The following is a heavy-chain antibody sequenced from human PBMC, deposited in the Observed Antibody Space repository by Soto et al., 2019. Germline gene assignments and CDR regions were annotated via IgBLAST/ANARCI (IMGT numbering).Heavy chain of an antibody. CDR3: ASNGDSGSYYYFDY. CDR2: IYYSGST. D-gene: IGHD1-26*01. CDR1: GGSVSSGSYY. V-gene: IGHV4-61*01. Sequence: SQTLSLTCTVSGGSVSSGSYYWSWIRQPPGKGLEWIGYIYYSGSTNYNPSLKSRVTISVDTSKNQFSLKLSSVTAADTAVYYCASNGDSGSYYYFDYWGQGTLVTVSS. J-gene: IGHJ4*02.